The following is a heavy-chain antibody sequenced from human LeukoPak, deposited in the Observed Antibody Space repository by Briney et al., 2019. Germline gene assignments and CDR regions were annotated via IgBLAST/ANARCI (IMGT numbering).Heavy chain of an antibody. CDR1: GYRFINFW. V-gene: IGHV5-51*01. Sequence: GESLKISCKGSGYRFINFWIGWVRQMPGKGLEWMGIIHPGDSDTRYSPSFQGQVTISVDKSISTAYLQWSSLKASDSAMYYCARRLDYWYFDLWGRGTLVTVSS. CDR2: IHPGDSDT. J-gene: IGHJ2*01. D-gene: IGHD1-1*01. CDR3: ARRLDYWYFDL.